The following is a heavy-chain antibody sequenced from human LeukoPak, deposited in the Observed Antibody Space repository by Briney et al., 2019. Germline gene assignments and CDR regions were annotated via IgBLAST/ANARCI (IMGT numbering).Heavy chain of an antibody. CDR1: GYSISSGYY. V-gene: IGHV4-38-2*02. Sequence: PSETLSLTCTVSGYSISSGYYWGWIRQPPGKGLEWIGSIYHSGSTYYNPSLKSRVTISVDTSKNQFSLKLSSVTAADTAVYYCAREGAARRFDPWGQGTLVTVSS. D-gene: IGHD6-25*01. CDR2: IYHSGST. CDR3: AREGAARRFDP. J-gene: IGHJ5*02.